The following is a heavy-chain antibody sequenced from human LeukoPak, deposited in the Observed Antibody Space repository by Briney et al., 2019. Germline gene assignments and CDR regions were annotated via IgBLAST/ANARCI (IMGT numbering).Heavy chain of an antibody. CDR2: IYYSGTT. Sequence: KPSETLSLTCTVSGGSISSYYWNWIRQPPGKGLEWIGHIYYSGTTNYNSSLKSRVSISGDTSKNQFSLKLSSVTAADTAVYYCARRGPYCGGDCYTYWYFDLSGRGTLVTVSS. J-gene: IGHJ2*01. V-gene: IGHV4-59*01. CDR1: GGSISSYY. D-gene: IGHD2-21*02. CDR3: ARRGPYCGGDCYTYWYFDL.